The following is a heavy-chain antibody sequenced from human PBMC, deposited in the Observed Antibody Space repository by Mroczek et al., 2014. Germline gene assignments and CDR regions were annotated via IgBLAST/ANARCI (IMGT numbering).Heavy chain of an antibody. J-gene: IGHJ4*02. CDR1: GYTFTGYY. CDR2: INPNSGGT. D-gene: IGHD6-13*01. CDR3: ARGELGGITIAAAGTVRY. V-gene: IGHV1-2*02. Sequence: QVQLVESGAEVKKPGASVKVSCKASGYTFTGYYMHWVRQAPGQGLEWMGWINPNSGGTNYAQKFQGRVTMTRDTSISTAYMELSRLRSDDTAVYYCARGELGGITIAAAGTVRYWGQGTPGHRL.